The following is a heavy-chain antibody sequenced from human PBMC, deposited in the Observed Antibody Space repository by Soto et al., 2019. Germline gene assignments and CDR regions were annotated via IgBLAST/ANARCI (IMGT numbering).Heavy chain of an antibody. CDR2: INHSGST. V-gene: IGHV4-34*01. CDR1: GGSFSVYY. D-gene: IGHD6-13*01. Sequence: SETLSLTCAVYGGSFSVYYCSLIRQPPGKGLEWIGEINHSGSTNYNPSLKSRVTISVDTSKNQFSLKLSSVTAADTAVYYCARGKPPTIAAVRWFDPWGKGTLVTVSS. J-gene: IGHJ5*02. CDR3: ARGKPPTIAAVRWFDP.